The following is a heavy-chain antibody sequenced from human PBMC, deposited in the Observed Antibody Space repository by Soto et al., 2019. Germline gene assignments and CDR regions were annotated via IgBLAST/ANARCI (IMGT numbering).Heavy chain of an antibody. CDR2: IYYSGST. CDR3: ARHRPQGGYYFDY. CDR1: GGSISSYY. Sequence: SETLSLTCTVSGGSISSYYWSWLRQPPGKGLEWIGYIYYSGSTNYNPSLKSRVTISVDTSKNQFSLKLSSVTAADTAVYYCARHRPQGGYYFDYWGQGTLVTSPQ. V-gene: IGHV4-59*08. J-gene: IGHJ4*02. D-gene: IGHD5-12*01.